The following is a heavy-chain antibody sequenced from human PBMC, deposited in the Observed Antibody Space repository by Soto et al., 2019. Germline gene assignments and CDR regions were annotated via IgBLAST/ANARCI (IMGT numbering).Heavy chain of an antibody. CDR3: ASTHSSGYYYVDY. D-gene: IGHD3-22*01. CDR1: GGSISSGDYY. V-gene: IGHV4-30-4*01. Sequence: PSETLSLTCTVSGGSISSGDYYWSWIRQPPGKGLEWIGYIYYSGSTYYDPSLKSRVTISVDTSKNQFSLKLSSVTAADTAVYYCASTHSSGYYYVDYWGQGTLVTVSS. J-gene: IGHJ4*02. CDR2: IYYSGST.